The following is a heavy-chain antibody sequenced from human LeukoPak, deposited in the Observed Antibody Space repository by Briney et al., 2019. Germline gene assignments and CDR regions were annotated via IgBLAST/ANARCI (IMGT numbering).Heavy chain of an antibody. CDR1: GFSFSSYA. V-gene: IGHV3-74*01. Sequence: GGSLRLSCAASGFSFSSYAMSWVRQPPGKGLEWVSRVNPDVKSISYADSVKGRFTISSDNAKETLYLQMNSLSVEDTAVYYCARGDHGGDSLDYWGQGTLVTVSS. CDR3: ARGDHGGDSLDY. D-gene: IGHD4-17*01. CDR2: VNPDVKSI. J-gene: IGHJ4*02.